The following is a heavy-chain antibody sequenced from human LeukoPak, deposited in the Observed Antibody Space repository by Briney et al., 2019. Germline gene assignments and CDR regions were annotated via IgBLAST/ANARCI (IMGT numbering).Heavy chain of an antibody. D-gene: IGHD6-6*01. CDR1: GYTFTRYD. V-gene: IGHV1-8*01. J-gene: IGHJ4*02. CDR3: ASFERGYSSSVDY. CDR2: MNPNSGNT. Sequence: ASVKVSCKASGYTFTRYDINWVRQATGQGLEWMGWMNPNSGNTGYAQKFQGRVTMTRNTSISTAYMELSSLRSEDTAVYYCASFERGYSSSVDYWGQGTLVTVSS.